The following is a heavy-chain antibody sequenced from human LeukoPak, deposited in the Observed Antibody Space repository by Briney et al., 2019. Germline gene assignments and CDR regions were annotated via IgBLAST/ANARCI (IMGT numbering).Heavy chain of an antibody. V-gene: IGHV4-31*03. J-gene: IGHJ4*02. CDR3: ARFTMVRGSDFDY. D-gene: IGHD3-10*01. CDR2: IYYSGST. CDR1: GGSISSGGYY. Sequence: SSQTLSLTCTVSGGSISSGGYYWSWIRQHPGKGLEWIGYIYYSGSTYYNPSLKSRVTISVDTSKNQFSLKLSSVTAADTAVYYCARFTMVRGSDFDYWGQGTLVTVSS.